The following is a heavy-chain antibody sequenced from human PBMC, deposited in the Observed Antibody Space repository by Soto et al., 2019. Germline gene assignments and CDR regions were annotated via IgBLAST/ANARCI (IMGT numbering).Heavy chain of an antibody. Sequence: QVQLVQSGAEVKKPGASVKVSCKASGYTFTSYGISWVRQAPGQGREWRGWISAYNGNTNYAQKLQGRVTMTTHTSTSTAYMELRSLRSYDTAVYYCAREGDYDYYYYGMDVWGQGTTVTVSS. J-gene: IGHJ6*02. CDR2: ISAYNGNT. V-gene: IGHV1-18*04. CDR3: AREGDYDYYYYGMDV. CDR1: GYTFTSYG. D-gene: IGHD4-17*01.